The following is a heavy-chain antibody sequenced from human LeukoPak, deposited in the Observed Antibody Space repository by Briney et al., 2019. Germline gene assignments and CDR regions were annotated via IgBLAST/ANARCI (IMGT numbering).Heavy chain of an antibody. CDR2: ISYDGSNK. J-gene: IGHJ3*02. Sequence: GGSLRLSCAASGFMFSNYRMQWVRQAPGKGLEWLSVISYDGSNKYYAYSVKGRFTISRDNSKNTLYLQINSLRAEDTAVYYCAKDLRRRYYFGSGTRGGTFDIWGQGTMVTVSS. V-gene: IGHV3-30*18. CDR1: GFMFSNYR. D-gene: IGHD3-10*01. CDR3: AKDLRRRYYFGSGTRGGTFDI.